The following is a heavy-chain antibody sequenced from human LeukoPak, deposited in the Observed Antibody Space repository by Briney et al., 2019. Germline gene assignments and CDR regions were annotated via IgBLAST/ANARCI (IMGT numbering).Heavy chain of an antibody. D-gene: IGHD1-26*01. Sequence: GSLRLSFGASGFTFYGFAMHWVRPAPGKGLEWVSVISGDEGRTHYADSVKGRFTISRDNSKNSLYLQMNSLRTEDTAFYYCTTGIVGATIDVDYWGQGTLVTVSS. V-gene: IGHV3-43*02. CDR3: TTGIVGATIDVDY. CDR1: GFTFYGFA. CDR2: ISGDEGRT. J-gene: IGHJ4*02.